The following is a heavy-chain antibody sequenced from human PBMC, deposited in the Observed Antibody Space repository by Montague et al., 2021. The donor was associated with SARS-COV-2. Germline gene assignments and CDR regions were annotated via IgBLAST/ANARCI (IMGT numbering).Heavy chain of an antibody. Sequence: SETLSLTCTVSGGSSIITSGAGSGSPPGKGLEWVGYISDGGSTKYNPSLQSRVTISVDTARNQFSLKLLSVTAADTAFYYCARVDSSGPGEYWGQGILVSVSS. CDR3: ARVDSSGPGEY. CDR2: ISDGGST. D-gene: IGHD3-22*01. V-gene: IGHV4-59*08. CDR1: GGSSIITS. J-gene: IGHJ4*02.